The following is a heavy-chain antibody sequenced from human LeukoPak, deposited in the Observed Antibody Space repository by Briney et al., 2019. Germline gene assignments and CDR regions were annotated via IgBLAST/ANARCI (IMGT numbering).Heavy chain of an antibody. CDR3: ARDYSGYYDYVWGSYRPYYYGMDV. CDR2: ISAYNGNT. CDR1: GYTFTSYG. V-gene: IGHV1-18*04. D-gene: IGHD3-16*02. J-gene: IGHJ6*04. Sequence: ASVTVSCKASGYTFTSYGISWVRQAPGQGLEWMGWISAYNGNTNYAQKLQGRVTMTTDTSTSTAYMELRSLRSDDTAVYYCARDYSGYYDYVWGSYRPYYYGMDVWGKGTTVTVSS.